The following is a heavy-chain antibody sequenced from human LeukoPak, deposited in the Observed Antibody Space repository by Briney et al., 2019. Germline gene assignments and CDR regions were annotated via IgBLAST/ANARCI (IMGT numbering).Heavy chain of an antibody. CDR2: ISSSSSYI. V-gene: IGHV3-21*01. Sequence: GGSLRLSCAASGFTFSSYSMNWVRQAPGKGLEWVSSISSSSSYIYYADSVKGRFTISRDNAKNSLYLQMNSLRAEDTAVYYCARDHSPVYHSTGYSDYWGQGTLVTVSS. CDR3: ARDHSPVYHSTGYSDY. J-gene: IGHJ4*02. D-gene: IGHD3-22*01. CDR1: GFTFSSYS.